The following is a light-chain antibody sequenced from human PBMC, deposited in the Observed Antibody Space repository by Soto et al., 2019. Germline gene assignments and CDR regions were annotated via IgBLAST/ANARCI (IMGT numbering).Light chain of an antibody. J-gene: IGLJ2*01. CDR3: SSYAGSNNLV. CDR2: EVK. Sequence: QSALTQPPSASGSPGQSVTISCTGTSSDVGGYNYVSWYQQNPGKAPKLMIYEVKQRPSGVPDRFSGSKSGNSASLTISGLQAEDEADYYCSSYAGSNNLVFGGGTQLTVL. CDR1: SSDVGGYNY. V-gene: IGLV2-8*01.